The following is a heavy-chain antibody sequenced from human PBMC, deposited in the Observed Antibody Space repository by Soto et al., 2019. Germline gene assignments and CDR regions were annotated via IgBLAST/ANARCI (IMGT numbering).Heavy chain of an antibody. CDR3: ASCPIVVERLSNWFDP. D-gene: IGHD2-21*01. J-gene: IGHJ5*02. V-gene: IGHV1-3*01. CDR1: GYTFTSYA. CDR2: INAGNGNT. Sequence: ASVKVSCKASGYTFTSYAMHWVRQAPGQRLEWMGWINAGNGNTKYSQKFQGRVTITRDTSASTAYMELSSLRSEDTAVYYCASCPIVVERLSNWFDPWGKGALVTVSS.